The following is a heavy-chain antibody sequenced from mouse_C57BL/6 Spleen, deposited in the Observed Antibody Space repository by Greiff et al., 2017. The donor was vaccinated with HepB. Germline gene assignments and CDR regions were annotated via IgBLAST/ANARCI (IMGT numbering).Heavy chain of an antibody. CDR1: GFNIKDYY. Sequence: VQLQQSGAELVRPGASVKLSCTASGFNIKDYYMHWVKQRPEQGLEWIGRIDPEDGDTEYAPKFQGKATMTADTSSNTAYLQLSSLTSEDTAVYYCTTGGYYGSSFYYFDYWGQGTTLTVSS. D-gene: IGHD1-1*01. J-gene: IGHJ2*01. CDR3: TTGGYYGSSFYYFDY. V-gene: IGHV14-1*01. CDR2: IDPEDGDT.